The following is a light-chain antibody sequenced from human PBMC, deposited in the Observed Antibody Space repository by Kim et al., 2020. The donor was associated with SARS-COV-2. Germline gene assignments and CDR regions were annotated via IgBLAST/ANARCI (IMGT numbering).Light chain of an antibody. CDR2: RVS. CDR1: ESLVNSDGNTH. CDR3: MEAVQFPHT. Sequence: IVLTQTPHSSPVTLGQPASISCRSSESLVNSDGNTHLSWLQQRPGQPPRLLIYRVSDRFSGVPDRFSGSGAVTDFTLKISRVQPEDVGIYYCMEAVQFPHTFGQGTKLEI. J-gene: IGKJ2*01. V-gene: IGKV2-24*01.